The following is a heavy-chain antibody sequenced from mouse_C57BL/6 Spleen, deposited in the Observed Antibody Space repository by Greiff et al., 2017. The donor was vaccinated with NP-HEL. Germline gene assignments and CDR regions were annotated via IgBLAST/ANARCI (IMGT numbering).Heavy chain of an antibody. CDR1: GYTFTSYW. V-gene: IGHV1-64*01. Sequence: VQLQQPGAELVKPGASVKLSCKASGYTFTSYWMHWVKQRPGQGLEWIGMIHPNSGSTNYNEKFKSKATLTVDKSSSTAYMQLSSLTSEDSAVYYCAVDYYGEYYFDYWGQGTTLTVSS. D-gene: IGHD1-2*01. J-gene: IGHJ2*01. CDR3: AVDYYGEYYFDY. CDR2: IHPNSGST.